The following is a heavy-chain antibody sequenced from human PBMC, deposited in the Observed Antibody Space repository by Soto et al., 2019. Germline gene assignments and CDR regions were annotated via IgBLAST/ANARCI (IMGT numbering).Heavy chain of an antibody. Sequence: QLQLVQSGTEVKKPGSSVKVSCEAAGGTFSSFGISWVRQAPGQGLEWMGGIIPMFGTTNYAQQFQGRVTISADNPTSTAYMELRRLRSEETAMYYCATLGQRGYSQDTSGGACGHFYVTDGWGQGTTVTVSS. J-gene: IGHJ6*02. CDR1: GGTFSSFG. CDR2: IIPMFGTT. V-gene: IGHV1-69*06. CDR3: ATLGQRGYSQDTSGGACGHFYVTDG. D-gene: IGHD5-18*01.